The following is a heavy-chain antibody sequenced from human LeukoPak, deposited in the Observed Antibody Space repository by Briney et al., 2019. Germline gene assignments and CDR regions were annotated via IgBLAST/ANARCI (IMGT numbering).Heavy chain of an antibody. CDR3: SRGGRLESFVP. D-gene: IGHD1-1*01. V-gene: IGHV4-4*07. CDR1: GGSISNYY. J-gene: IGHJ5*02. Sequence: PSETLSLTCTVSGGSISNYYWSWLRQPAGKGLEWIGRIYTSGSTNYNPSFKSRVTMTVGTSKNHLSLRLPSIPAADAAVHYCSRGGRLESFVPWGQGTLVTVSS. CDR2: IYTSGST.